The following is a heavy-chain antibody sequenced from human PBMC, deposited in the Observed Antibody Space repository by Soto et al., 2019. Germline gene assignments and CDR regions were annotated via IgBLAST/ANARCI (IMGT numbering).Heavy chain of an antibody. CDR2: IYSGGST. Sequence: PGGSLRLSCASSVFTVSSNYMSCVRQSPGKWLEWVSVIYSGGSTYYADSVKGRFTISRDNSKNTLYLQMNSLRAEDTAVYYCARSLNGDYFQCWGQGTLVKVSS. J-gene: IGHJ4*02. CDR3: ARSLNGDYFQC. V-gene: IGHV3-53*01. D-gene: IGHD2-8*01. CDR1: VFTVSSNY.